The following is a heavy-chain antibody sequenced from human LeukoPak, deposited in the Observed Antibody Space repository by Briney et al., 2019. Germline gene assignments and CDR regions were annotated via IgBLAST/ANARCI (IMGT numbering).Heavy chain of an antibody. Sequence: PGGSLRLSCVASGFTFGKYWMSWVRQAPGKGLEWVANIKLDGSEKNYVDSVKGRFIISRDNTKNSLYLQMNSLRVEDTAVFYCARDQYDTWSRRGNFDSWGQGTLVIVSS. D-gene: IGHD3-3*01. CDR1: GFTFGKYW. V-gene: IGHV3-7*03. CDR2: IKLDGSEK. CDR3: ARDQYDTWSRRGNFDS. J-gene: IGHJ4*02.